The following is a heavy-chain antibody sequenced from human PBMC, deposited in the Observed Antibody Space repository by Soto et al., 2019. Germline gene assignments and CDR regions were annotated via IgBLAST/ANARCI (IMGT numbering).Heavy chain of an antibody. CDR2: MTGSGDRT. CDR3: AKGIGVEVASVGAY. Sequence: EVQLLESGGGLVQPGGSLRLSCAASGFSFSSYAMSWVRQAPGKGLDWVSTMTGSGDRTNYADSVKGRFTISRDNGKNTLYLQMTSLRAEDTAVYYCAKGIGVEVASVGAYWGQGTLVTVSS. CDR1: GFSFSSYA. V-gene: IGHV3-23*01. D-gene: IGHD1-26*01. J-gene: IGHJ4*02.